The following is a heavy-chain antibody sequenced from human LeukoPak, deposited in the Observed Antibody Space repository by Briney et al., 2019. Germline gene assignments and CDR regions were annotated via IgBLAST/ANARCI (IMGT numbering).Heavy chain of an antibody. V-gene: IGHV3-21*01. CDR1: GFTFSSYW. D-gene: IGHD5-24*01. CDR3: ARGMATIDGYYYYMDV. CDR2: ISSSSSYI. Sequence: PGGSLRLSCAASGFTFSSYWMHWVRQAPGKGLEWVSSISSSSSYIYYADSVKGRFTISRDNAKNSLYLQMSSLRAEDTAVYYCARGMATIDGYYYYMDVWGKGTTVTVSS. J-gene: IGHJ6*03.